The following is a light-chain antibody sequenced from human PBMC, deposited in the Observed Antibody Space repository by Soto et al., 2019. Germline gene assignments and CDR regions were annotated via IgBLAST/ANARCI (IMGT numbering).Light chain of an antibody. CDR3: QQYETLPLT. Sequence: ETVMTQSPATLSVSPGERVTLSCRASQSVSVNLAWYQRKSGQPPRLLIYAASTRATDIPARFSGRRSGTEFTLTISGLQSEDFALYYCQQYETLPLTFGGGTKVDIK. CDR2: AAS. J-gene: IGKJ4*01. V-gene: IGKV3-15*01. CDR1: QSVSVN.